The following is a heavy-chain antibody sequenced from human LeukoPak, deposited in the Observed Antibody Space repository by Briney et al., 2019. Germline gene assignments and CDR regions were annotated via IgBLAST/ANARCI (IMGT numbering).Heavy chain of an antibody. V-gene: IGHV3-23*01. CDR2: ISGRDGNT. Sequence: GGSLRLSCAASGFTFSSYAMSWVRQAPGKGLEWVSAISGRDGNTYYADSVKGRFTISRDNSKNTLYLQMISLRAEDTAIYFCTTDRIVMSGFFDYWGQGTLVTVSS. D-gene: IGHD6-19*01. CDR1: GFTFSSYA. CDR3: TTDRIVMSGFFDY. J-gene: IGHJ4*02.